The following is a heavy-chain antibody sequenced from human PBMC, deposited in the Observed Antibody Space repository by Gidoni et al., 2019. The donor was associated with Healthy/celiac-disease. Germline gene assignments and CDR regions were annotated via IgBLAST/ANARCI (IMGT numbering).Heavy chain of an antibody. Sequence: QLQLQESGPGLVKPSETLSLTCTVSGGSISSSSYYWGWIRQPPGKGLEWIGSIYYSGSTHYNPSLKSRVTISVDTSKSQFSLKLSSVTAADTAVYYCARRVAILEWPMFDYWGQGTLVTVSS. CDR2: IYYSGST. D-gene: IGHD3-3*02. CDR1: GGSISSSSYY. CDR3: ARRVAILEWPMFDY. J-gene: IGHJ4*02. V-gene: IGHV4-39*01.